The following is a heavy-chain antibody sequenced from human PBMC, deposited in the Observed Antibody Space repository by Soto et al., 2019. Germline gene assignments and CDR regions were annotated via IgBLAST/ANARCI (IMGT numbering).Heavy chain of an antibody. CDR2: ISGSGGST. Sequence: EVQLLESGGGLVQPGGSLRLSCAASGFTFSSYAMSWVRQAPGKGLEWVSAISGSGGSTYYADSVKGRFTISRDNSKNTLYLQMKSLRAEDTAVYYCAKDSNIVVVVAANWGQGTLVTVSS. J-gene: IGHJ4*02. CDR1: GFTFSSYA. CDR3: AKDSNIVVVVAAN. D-gene: IGHD2-15*01. V-gene: IGHV3-23*01.